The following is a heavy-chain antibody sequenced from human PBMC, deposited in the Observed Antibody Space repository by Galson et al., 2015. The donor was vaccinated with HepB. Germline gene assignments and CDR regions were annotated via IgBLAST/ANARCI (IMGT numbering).Heavy chain of an antibody. J-gene: IGHJ4*02. CDR2: ISYDGSNK. CDR3: ARDQRITMVRGGFDY. D-gene: IGHD3-10*01. Sequence: SLRLSCAASGFTFSSYAMSWVRQAPGKGLEWVAVISYDGSNKYYADSVKGRFTISRDNSKNTLYLQMNSLRAEDTAVYYCARDQRITMVRGGFDYWGQGTLVTVSS. V-gene: IGHV3-30*04. CDR1: GFTFSSYA.